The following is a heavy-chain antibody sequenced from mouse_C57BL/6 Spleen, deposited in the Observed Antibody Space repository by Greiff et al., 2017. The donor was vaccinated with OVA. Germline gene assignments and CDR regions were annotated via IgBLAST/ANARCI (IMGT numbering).Heavy chain of an antibody. CDR2: IDPSDSET. CDR3: ARMEGWLPDY. V-gene: IGHV1-52*01. Sequence: VQRVESGAELVRPGSSVKLSCKASGYTFTSYWMHWVKQRPIQGLEWIGNIDPSDSETHYNQKFKDKATLTVDKSSSTAYMQLSSLTSEDSAVYYCARMEGWLPDYWGQGTTLTVSS. J-gene: IGHJ2*01. CDR1: GYTFTSYW. D-gene: IGHD2-3*01.